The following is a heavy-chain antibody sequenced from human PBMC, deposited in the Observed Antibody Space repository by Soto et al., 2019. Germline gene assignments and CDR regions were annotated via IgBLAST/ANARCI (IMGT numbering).Heavy chain of an antibody. D-gene: IGHD2-2*01. CDR2: IYYSGST. V-gene: IGHV4-30-4*01. J-gene: IGHJ5*02. CDR3: ARGRYCSGTTCLDP. CDR1: GGSINSADYY. Sequence: NPSETLSLTCTVSGGSINSADYYWSWIRQPPGKGLEWIAYIYYSGSTYYNPSLKSRPTISMDASKNQFPLRLRSVTAADTATYFCARGRYCSGTTCLDPWGRGTLVTVSS.